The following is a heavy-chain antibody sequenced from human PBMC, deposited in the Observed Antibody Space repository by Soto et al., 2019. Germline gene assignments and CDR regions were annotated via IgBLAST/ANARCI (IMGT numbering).Heavy chain of an antibody. V-gene: IGHV3-48*02. J-gene: IGHJ6*02. Sequence: GGSLRLSCAASGFTFISYSMNWVRHAPGKGREWVSYISSSSSTIYYADSVKGRFTISRDNAKNSLYLQMNSLRDEDTAVYYCAREGKRVLRYFDWSPYYYYYGMDVWGQGTTVTVSS. CDR2: ISSSSSTI. CDR3: AREGKRVLRYFDWSPYYYYYGMDV. D-gene: IGHD3-9*01. CDR1: GFTFISYS.